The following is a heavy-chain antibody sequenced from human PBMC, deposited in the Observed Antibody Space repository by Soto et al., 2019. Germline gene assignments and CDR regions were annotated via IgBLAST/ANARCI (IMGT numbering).Heavy chain of an antibody. CDR2: IYYSGST. CDR3: ARFPTNWFDP. Sequence: KPSETLSLTCTVSGGSISSYYWRWIRQPPGKGLEWIGYIYYSGSTNYNPSLSSRVTISVDTSKNQFSVELSSVTAGDTAVYYCARFPTNWFDPWGQGTLVTVSS. J-gene: IGHJ5*02. V-gene: IGHV4-59*01. CDR1: GGSISSYY.